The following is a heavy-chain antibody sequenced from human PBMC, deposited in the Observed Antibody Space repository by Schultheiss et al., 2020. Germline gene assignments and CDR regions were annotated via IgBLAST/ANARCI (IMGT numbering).Heavy chain of an antibody. V-gene: IGHV4-61*02. J-gene: IGHJ5*02. CDR2: IYTSGST. CDR1: GGSISSGGYY. D-gene: IGHD6-19*01. Sequence: SQTLSLTCTVSGGSISSGGYYWGWIRQPAGKGLEWIGRIYTSGSTNYNPSLKSRVTLSVDTSKNQFSLKLSSVTAADTAVYYCAKDLIIGQWLAELINWFDPWGQGTLVTVSS. CDR3: AKDLIIGQWLAELINWFDP.